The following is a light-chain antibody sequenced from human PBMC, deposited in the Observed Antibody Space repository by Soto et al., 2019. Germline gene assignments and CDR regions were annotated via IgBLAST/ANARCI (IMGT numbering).Light chain of an antibody. CDR1: SSDVGGYNY. Sequence: QSALTQPPSASGSPGQSVTISCTGTSSDVGGYNYVSWYQQHPGKAPKVIIYEVSKRPSGVPDRFSGSKSGSTASLTVSGLQAEDEADYYCSSYAVTKIFVFGTGIKVTVL. J-gene: IGLJ1*01. CDR2: EVS. V-gene: IGLV2-8*01. CDR3: SSYAVTKIFV.